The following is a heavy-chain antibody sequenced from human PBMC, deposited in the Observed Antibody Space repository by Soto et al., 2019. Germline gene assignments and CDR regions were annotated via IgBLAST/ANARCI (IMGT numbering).Heavy chain of an antibody. Sequence: SETLSLTCTVSGGSLSGYSWSWIRQPPGKGLEWIGYIYHSGSTYYNPSLKSRVTISVDRSKNQFSLKLSSVTAADTAVYYCAREVPPHYYDSSGSTDYWGQGTLVTVSS. CDR1: GGSLSGYS. CDR2: IYHSGST. CDR3: AREVPPHYYDSSGSTDY. V-gene: IGHV4-30-2*01. D-gene: IGHD3-22*01. J-gene: IGHJ4*02.